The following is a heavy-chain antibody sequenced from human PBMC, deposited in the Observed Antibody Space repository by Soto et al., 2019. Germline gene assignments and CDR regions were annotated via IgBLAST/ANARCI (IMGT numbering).Heavy chain of an antibody. D-gene: IGHD6-13*01. V-gene: IGHV4-4*02. CDR2: IYHSGST. Sequence: PSETLSLTCAVSGGSLRRSNWWSWVRQPPGKGLEWIGEIYHSGSTNYNPSLKSRVTISVDKSKNQFSLKLSSVTAADTAVYYCASLGTGFSNAFDIWGQGTMVTVS. CDR3: ASLGTGFSNAFDI. J-gene: IGHJ3*02. CDR1: GGSLRRSNW.